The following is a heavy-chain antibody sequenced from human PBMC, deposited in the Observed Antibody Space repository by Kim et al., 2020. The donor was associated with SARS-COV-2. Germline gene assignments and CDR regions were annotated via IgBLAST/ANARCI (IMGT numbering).Heavy chain of an antibody. D-gene: IGHD3-10*01. Sequence: SETLSLTCTVSGGSISSYYWSWIRQPPGKGLEWIGYIYYSGSTNYNPSLKSRVTISVDTSKNQFSLKLSSVTAADTAVYYCARLWIGDGYYYYGMDVWGQGTTVTVSS. CDR2: IYYSGST. V-gene: IGHV4-59*08. CDR3: ARLWIGDGYYYYGMDV. CDR1: GGSISSYY. J-gene: IGHJ6*02.